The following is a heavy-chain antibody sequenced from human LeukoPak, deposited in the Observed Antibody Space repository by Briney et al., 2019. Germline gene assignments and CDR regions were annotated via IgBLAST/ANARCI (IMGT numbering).Heavy chain of an antibody. CDR3: ARDVGTYYYDSSGYLFDY. CDR2: INPNSGGT. V-gene: IGHV1-2*06. CDR1: GYTFTGYY. D-gene: IGHD3-22*01. J-gene: IGHJ4*02. Sequence: GASVKVSCKASGYTFTGYYMHWVRQAPGQGLEWMGRINPNSGGTNYAQKFQGRVTMTRDTSISTAYMELSMLRSDDTAVYYCARDVGTYYYDSSGYLFDYWGQGTLVTVSS.